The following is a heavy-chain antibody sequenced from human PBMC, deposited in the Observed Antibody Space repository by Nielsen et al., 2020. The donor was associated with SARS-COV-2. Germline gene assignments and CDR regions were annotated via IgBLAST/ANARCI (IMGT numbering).Heavy chain of an antibody. CDR1: GGTFSSYA. CDR2: IIPIFGTA. CDR3: ARETGDQEYSSSHGDGRRRPTYYYMDV. J-gene: IGHJ6*03. V-gene: IGHV1-69*13. D-gene: IGHD6-6*01. Sequence: SVKVSCKASGGTFSSYAISWVRQAPGQGLEWMGGIIPIFGTANYAQKFQGRVTITADESTSTAYMELSSLRSEDTAVYYCARETGDQEYSSSHGDGRRRPTYYYMDVWGKGTTVTVSS.